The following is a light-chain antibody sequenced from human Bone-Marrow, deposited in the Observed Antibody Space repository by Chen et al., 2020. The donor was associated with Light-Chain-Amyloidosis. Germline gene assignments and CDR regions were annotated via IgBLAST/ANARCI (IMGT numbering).Light chain of an antibody. CDR1: SSDVGGDNH. Sequence: QSALTQPASVSGSPGQSITISCTGTSSDVGGDNHVSWYQQHPDKAPQLMISEVTNRPSWVPDRFSVSKADNTASRTISGLQTEDEADYFCSSYTMTNTLVFGSGTRVTVL. V-gene: IGLV2-14*01. CDR3: SSYTMTNTLV. J-gene: IGLJ1*01. CDR2: EVT.